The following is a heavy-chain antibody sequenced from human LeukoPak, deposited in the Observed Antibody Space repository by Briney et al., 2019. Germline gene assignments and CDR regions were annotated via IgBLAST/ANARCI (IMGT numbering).Heavy chain of an antibody. D-gene: IGHD2-2*01. CDR3: ARVVTAAWDWFDP. J-gene: IGHJ5*02. CDR2: ISSNGGST. CDR1: GFTFSRYS. V-gene: IGHV3-64*01. Sequence: GGSLRLSCAASGFTFSRYSMHWVRQAPGKGLEYVSAISSNGGSTYYANSVKGRFTISRDNSKNSLYLQMNSLRADDTAVYYCARVVTAAWDWFDPWGQGTLVTVSS.